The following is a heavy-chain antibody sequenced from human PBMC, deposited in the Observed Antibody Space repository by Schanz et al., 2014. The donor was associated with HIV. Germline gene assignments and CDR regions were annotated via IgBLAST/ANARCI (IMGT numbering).Heavy chain of an antibody. CDR3: ARTSRIVIPDRDPRLSYLYGMDV. J-gene: IGHJ6*02. CDR1: GFTFSSYG. D-gene: IGHD1-26*01. CDR2: LWHDGTNK. Sequence: QVQLVESGGGVVQPGRSLRLSCAASGFTFSSYGMHWVRQAPGKGLEWVAVLWHDGTNKYYEDSVKDRFTISRDNSKNTLYLKMNGLRAGDTAVYYCARTSRIVIPDRDPRLSYLYGMDVWGQGTTVTVSS. V-gene: IGHV3-33*01.